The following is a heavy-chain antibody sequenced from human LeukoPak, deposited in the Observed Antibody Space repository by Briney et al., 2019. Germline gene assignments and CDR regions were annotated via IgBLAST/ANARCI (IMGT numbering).Heavy chain of an antibody. V-gene: IGHV3-21*01. J-gene: IGHJ4*02. CDR1: GFTFSTYS. D-gene: IGHD3-10*01. Sequence: GGSLRLSCAASGFTFSTYSMNWVRQAPGKGLEWVSSISSDSSYIFYADSVKGRFTISRDNAKNSLYLQMNSLRAEDTAVYYCARHYYGSGSYYGLTGFDYWGQGTLVTVSS. CDR2: ISSDSSYI. CDR3: ARHYYGSGSYYGLTGFDY.